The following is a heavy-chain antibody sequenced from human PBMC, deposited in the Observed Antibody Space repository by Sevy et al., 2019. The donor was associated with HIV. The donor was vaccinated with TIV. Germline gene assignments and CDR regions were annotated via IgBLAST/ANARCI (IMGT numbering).Heavy chain of an antibody. Sequence: ASVKVSCKASGYTFTSYGISWVRQAPGKGLEWMGWISAYNGNTNYAQKLQGRVTMTTDTSTSTAYMELRSLRSDDTAVYYCARGGITIFGSLNYYYMDVWGKGTTVTVSS. V-gene: IGHV1-18*01. J-gene: IGHJ6*03. CDR1: GYTFTSYG. D-gene: IGHD3-3*01. CDR2: ISAYNGNT. CDR3: ARGGITIFGSLNYYYMDV.